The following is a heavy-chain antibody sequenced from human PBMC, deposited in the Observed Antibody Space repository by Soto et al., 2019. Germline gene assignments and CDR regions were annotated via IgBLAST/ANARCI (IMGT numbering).Heavy chain of an antibody. V-gene: IGHV3-74*01. CDR2: INSDGSST. J-gene: IGHJ6*03. Sequence: GGSLRLSCAASGFTFSSYWMHWVRQAPGKGLVWVSRINSDGSSTSYADSVKGRFTISRDNAKNTLYLQMNSLRAEDTAVYYCARLYSGILMNYYYYYMDVWGKGTTVTVSS. CDR1: GFTFSSYW. D-gene: IGHD1-26*01. CDR3: ARLYSGILMNYYYYYMDV.